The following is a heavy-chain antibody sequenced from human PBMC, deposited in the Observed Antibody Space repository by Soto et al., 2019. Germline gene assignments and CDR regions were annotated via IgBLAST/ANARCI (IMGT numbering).Heavy chain of an antibody. Sequence: EVQLLDSGGGLVQPGGSLRLSCAASGFTFSNYAMTWVRQGPGKGLEWVSGISGSGGRSYYADSVKGRFTISRDNSKSTLYLQMNSLIAEDTAVYYCAKAYFVWSSEQPYYFDYWGQGTLVTASS. CDR1: GFTFSNYA. CDR3: AKAYFVWSSEQPYYFDY. J-gene: IGHJ4*02. D-gene: IGHD3-16*01. V-gene: IGHV3-23*01. CDR2: ISGSGGRS.